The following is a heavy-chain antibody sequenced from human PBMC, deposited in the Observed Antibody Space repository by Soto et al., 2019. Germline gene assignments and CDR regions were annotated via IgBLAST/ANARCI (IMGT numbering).Heavy chain of an antibody. V-gene: IGHV4-59*08. J-gene: IGHJ4*02. CDR3: ARAGTRGYSYGTNEFDY. CDR1: GGSISSYY. CDR2: IYYSGST. Sequence: PSETLSLTCTVSGGSISSYYWSWIRQPPGKGLEWIGYIYYSGSTNYNPSLKSRVTISVDTSKNQFSLKLSSVTAADTAVYYCARAGTRGYSYGTNEFDYWGQGTLVTVSS. D-gene: IGHD5-18*01.